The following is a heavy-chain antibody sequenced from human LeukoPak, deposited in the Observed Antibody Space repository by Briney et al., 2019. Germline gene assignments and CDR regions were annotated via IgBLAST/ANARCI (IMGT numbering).Heavy chain of an antibody. Sequence: GGSLRLSCAASGFTFSSYEMNWVRQAPGKGLEWVSYIGSSGTTIYNADSVKGRFTISRDNAKNSLYLQMNSLRAEDTAVYYCARRVVPGLSVMDVWGQGTTVTVSS. CDR3: ARRVVPGLSVMDV. CDR1: GFTFSSYE. V-gene: IGHV3-48*03. J-gene: IGHJ6*02. D-gene: IGHD6-6*01. CDR2: IGSSGTTI.